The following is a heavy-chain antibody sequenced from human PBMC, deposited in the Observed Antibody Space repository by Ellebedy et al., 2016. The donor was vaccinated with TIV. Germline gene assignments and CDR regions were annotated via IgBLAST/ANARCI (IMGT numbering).Heavy chain of an antibody. CDR1: GYTFSRHG. V-gene: IGHV1-18*01. Sequence: AASVTVSCKTSGYTFSRHGLNWVRQAPGQGLAWMGWISTYSGNTNYAQKFQGRVTMTTDTSTGTAYMELRSLTSDDTAVYYCAREADSDALDIWGQGTMVIVSS. J-gene: IGHJ3*02. CDR3: AREADSDALDI. D-gene: IGHD2-15*01. CDR2: ISTYSGNT.